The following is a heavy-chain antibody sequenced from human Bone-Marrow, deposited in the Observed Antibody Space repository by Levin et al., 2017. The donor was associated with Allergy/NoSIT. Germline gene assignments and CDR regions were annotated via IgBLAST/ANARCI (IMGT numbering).Heavy chain of an antibody. Sequence: GSLRLSCAASGFTFSSYGMHWVRQAPGKGLEWVAVISYDGSNKYYADSVKGRFTISRDNSKNTLYLQMNSLRAEDTAVYYCAKAIAVAGVNWFDPWGQGTLVTVSS. CDR3: AKAIAVAGVNWFDP. D-gene: IGHD6-19*01. CDR2: ISYDGSNK. V-gene: IGHV3-30*18. J-gene: IGHJ5*02. CDR1: GFTFSSYG.